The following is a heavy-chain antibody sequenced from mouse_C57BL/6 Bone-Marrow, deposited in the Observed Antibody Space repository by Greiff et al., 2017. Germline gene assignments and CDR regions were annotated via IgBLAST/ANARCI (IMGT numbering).Heavy chain of an antibody. Sequence: EVQLQQSGPVLVKPGASVKMSCKASGYTFTDYYMNWVKQSHGKSLEWIGVINPYNGGTSYNQKFKGKATLTVDKSSSTAYMELNSLTSEDSAVYYCVYYGNPWYFDVWGTGTTVTVSS. D-gene: IGHD2-1*01. CDR3: VYYGNPWYFDV. CDR2: INPYNGGT. CDR1: GYTFTDYY. V-gene: IGHV1-19*01. J-gene: IGHJ1*03.